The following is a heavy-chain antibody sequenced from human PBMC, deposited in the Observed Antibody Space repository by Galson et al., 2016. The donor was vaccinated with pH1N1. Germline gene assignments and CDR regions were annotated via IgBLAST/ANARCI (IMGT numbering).Heavy chain of an antibody. Sequence: LRLSCAASGFPFTNYAMSWVRQAPGQGLEWVSTISGSGGDTYYADSLKGRFTISRDNSKNTLYLQMSSLRAEDSAVYYCTTDPRRPVTEGWGQGTLVTVSS. CDR3: TTDPRRPVTEG. CDR2: ISGSGGDT. CDR1: GFPFTNYA. V-gene: IGHV3-23*01. J-gene: IGHJ4*02. D-gene: IGHD2-21*02.